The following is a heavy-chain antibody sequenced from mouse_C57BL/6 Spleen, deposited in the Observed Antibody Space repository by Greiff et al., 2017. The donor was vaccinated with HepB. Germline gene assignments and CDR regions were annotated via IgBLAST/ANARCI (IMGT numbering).Heavy chain of an antibody. Sequence: EVKVEESGEGLVKPGGSLKLSCAASGFTFSSYAMSWVRQTPEKRLEWVAYISSGGDYIYYADTVKGRFTISRDNARNTLYLQMSSLKSEDTAMYYCTREDGLHYAMDYWGQGTSVTVSS. CDR2: ISSGGDYI. V-gene: IGHV5-9-1*02. D-gene: IGHD2-3*01. CDR1: GFTFSSYA. J-gene: IGHJ4*01. CDR3: TREDGLHYAMDY.